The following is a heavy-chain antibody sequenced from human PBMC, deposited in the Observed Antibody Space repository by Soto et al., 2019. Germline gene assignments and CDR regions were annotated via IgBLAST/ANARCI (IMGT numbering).Heavy chain of an antibody. CDR1: GGSISSGGYY. V-gene: IGHV4-31*03. Sequence: SETLSLTCTVSGGSISSGGYYWSWIRQHPGKGLEWIGYIYYSGSTYYNPSLKSRVTISVDTSKNQSSLKLSSVTAADTAVYYCARDNNRRISAYSSSATYWFDPWGQGTLVTVSS. J-gene: IGHJ5*02. CDR3: ARDNNRRISAYSSSATYWFDP. D-gene: IGHD6-6*01. CDR2: IYYSGST.